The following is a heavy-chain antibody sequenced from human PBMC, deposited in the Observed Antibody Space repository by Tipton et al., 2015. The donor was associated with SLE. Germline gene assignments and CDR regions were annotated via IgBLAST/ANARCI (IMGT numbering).Heavy chain of an antibody. CDR3: TRDVSNFDWLLTYGMDV. CDR2: INSDGSRT. CDR1: GFTFSTYW. D-gene: IGHD3-9*01. V-gene: IGHV3-74*01. Sequence: LSLTCAASGFTFSTYWMHWVRQVPGKGPEWVTHINSDGSRTTYEDSVKGRFFISRDNAKNTLYLQMHSLRDEDTAVYYCTRDVSNFDWLLTYGMDVWGQGTTVTVSS. J-gene: IGHJ6*02.